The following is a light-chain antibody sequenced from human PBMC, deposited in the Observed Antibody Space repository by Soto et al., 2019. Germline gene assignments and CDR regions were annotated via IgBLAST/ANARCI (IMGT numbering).Light chain of an antibody. J-gene: IGKJ5*01. Sequence: DIVMTQSPDSLAVSPGERATINCKSSQSVFYSSSNKNYLAWYQQKPGQPPKLLIHWASTREYGVPDRFSGSGSGTDFTLTISSLQADDVAVYYCQQYYSSPITFGQGTRLEIK. CDR3: QQYYSSPIT. CDR2: WAS. CDR1: QSVFYSSSNKNY. V-gene: IGKV4-1*01.